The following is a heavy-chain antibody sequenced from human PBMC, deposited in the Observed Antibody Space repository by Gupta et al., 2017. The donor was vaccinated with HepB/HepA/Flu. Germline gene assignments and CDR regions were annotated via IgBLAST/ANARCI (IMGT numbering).Heavy chain of an antibody. CDR3: ARGRYYGSGSYSNNWFDP. CDR1: GGSFSGYY. CDR2: INHSGST. V-gene: IGHV4-34*01. J-gene: IGHJ5*02. D-gene: IGHD3-10*01. Sequence: QVQLPQWGAGLLKPSETLSLTCAVYGGSFSGYYWSWIRQPPGKGLDWIGEINHSGSTNYNPSLKSRVTISVDTSKNQFSLKLSSVTAADTAVYYCARGRYYGSGSYSNNWFDPWGQGTLVTVSS.